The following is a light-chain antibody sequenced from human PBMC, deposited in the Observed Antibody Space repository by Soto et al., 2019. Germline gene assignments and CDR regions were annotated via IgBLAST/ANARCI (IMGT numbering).Light chain of an antibody. Sequence: QSVLTQPASVSGSPGQSITISCTGTSNNVGGYKYVSWYQQHPGKAPKLMIYEVSNRPSGVSHRFSGSKSGNTASLTISGLQAEDEADYYCSSYTSSTSVVFGGGTKVTVL. CDR2: EVS. V-gene: IGLV2-14*01. J-gene: IGLJ2*01. CDR3: SSYTSSTSVV. CDR1: SNNVGGYKY.